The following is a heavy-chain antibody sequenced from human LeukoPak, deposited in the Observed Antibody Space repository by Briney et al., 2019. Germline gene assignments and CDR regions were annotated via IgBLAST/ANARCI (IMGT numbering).Heavy chain of an antibody. J-gene: IGHJ4*02. CDR1: GFTFSSYS. V-gene: IGHV3-21*01. CDR3: TRDEDFYSSSSDY. D-gene: IGHD6-6*01. Sequence: GGSLRLSCAASGFTFSSYSMNWVRQAPGKGLESVSFISTSSSYIYYVDSVKGRFTISRDNAKNSLYLQMNSLRAEDTAVYYCTRDEDFYSSSSDYWGQGTLVTVSS. CDR2: ISTSSSYI.